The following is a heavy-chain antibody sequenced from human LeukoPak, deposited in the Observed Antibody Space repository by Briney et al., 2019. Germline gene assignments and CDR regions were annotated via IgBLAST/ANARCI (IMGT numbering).Heavy chain of an antibody. CDR1: GGSISSYH. Sequence: PSETLSLTCTVSGGSISSYHWSWFRQAPGKGLEWIGYLYNSGSTNFNPSLKSRVTISVDTSKNQFSLKLSSVTAADTAVYYCASWSYDILTGYYDPPWYFDYWGQGTLVTVSS. J-gene: IGHJ4*02. V-gene: IGHV4-59*01. CDR2: LYNSGST. CDR3: ASWSYDILTGYYDPPWYFDY. D-gene: IGHD3-9*01.